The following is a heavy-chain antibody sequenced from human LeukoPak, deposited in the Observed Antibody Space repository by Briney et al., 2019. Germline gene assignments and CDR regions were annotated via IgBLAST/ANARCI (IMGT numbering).Heavy chain of an antibody. V-gene: IGHV1-69*04. CDR3: ANRRKTICGVVRAAHYHYYMGG. CDR1: GGTFSSYA. CDR2: IIPILGTA. J-gene: IGHJ6*03. Sequence: GSSVKVSCKASGGTFSSYAISWVRQAPGQGLEWMGRIIPILGTANYAQKFQGRVTITADKSTSTAYMELSSLGFWEMAGQYCANRRKTICGVVRAAHYHYYMGGRGKGTTVTAAS. D-gene: IGHD3-3*01.